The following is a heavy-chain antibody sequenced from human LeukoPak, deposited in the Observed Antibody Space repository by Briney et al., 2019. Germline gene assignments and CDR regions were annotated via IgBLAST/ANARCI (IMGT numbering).Heavy chain of an antibody. J-gene: IGHJ3*02. D-gene: IGHD1-7*01. CDR3: AKFAEMYPVWNYGRIGAGDAFDI. CDR2: IRYDGSNK. CDR1: GFTFSSYG. Sequence: GGSLRLSCAASGFTFSSYGMHWVRQAPGKGLEWVAFIRYDGSNKYYADSVKGRFTISRDNSKNTLYLQMNSLRAEDTAVYYCAKFAEMYPVWNYGRIGAGDAFDIWGQGTMVTVSS. V-gene: IGHV3-30*02.